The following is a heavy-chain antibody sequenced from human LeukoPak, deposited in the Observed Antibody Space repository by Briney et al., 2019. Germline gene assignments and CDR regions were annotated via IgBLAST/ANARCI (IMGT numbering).Heavy chain of an antibody. CDR3: ARTIVGYYYDSSGYYYRPEYFQH. CDR2: INHSGST. V-gene: IGHV4-34*01. D-gene: IGHD3-22*01. Sequence: PSETLSLTCAVYGGSFSGYYWSLIRQPPGKGLEWIGEINHSGSTNYNPSLKSRVTISVDTSKNQFSLKLSSVTAADTAVYYCARTIVGYYYDSSGYYYRPEYFQHWGQGTLVTVSS. J-gene: IGHJ1*01. CDR1: GGSFSGYY.